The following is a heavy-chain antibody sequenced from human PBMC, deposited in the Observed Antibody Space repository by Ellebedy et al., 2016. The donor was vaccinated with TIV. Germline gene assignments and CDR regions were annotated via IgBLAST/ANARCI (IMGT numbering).Heavy chain of an antibody. D-gene: IGHD3-10*01. V-gene: IGHV4-39*01. CDR2: IYYTGST. CDR1: GGSISSYY. Sequence: SETLSLTCTVSGGSISSYYWGWIRQSPQKGLEWIGSIYYTGSTFYNPSLKSRVTISVDTSKSQFSLRLTSVTAADTAVYYCARWFGELLYVRWFDPWGQGTLVTVSS. J-gene: IGHJ5*02. CDR3: ARWFGELLYVRWFDP.